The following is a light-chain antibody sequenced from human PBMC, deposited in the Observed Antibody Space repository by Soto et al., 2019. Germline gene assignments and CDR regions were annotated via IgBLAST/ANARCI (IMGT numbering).Light chain of an antibody. CDR3: QQHGGSPIT. Sequence: EIAFTQSPGTLSLYTGERATLSCRASQTVIRNYLAWHQQKPGQTPRLLVYGASSRATGIPDRFSGSGSGTDFTLTISRLEPEDFAVYYCQQHGGSPITFGQGTRLEIK. CDR1: QTVIRNY. V-gene: IGKV3-20*01. CDR2: GAS. J-gene: IGKJ5*01.